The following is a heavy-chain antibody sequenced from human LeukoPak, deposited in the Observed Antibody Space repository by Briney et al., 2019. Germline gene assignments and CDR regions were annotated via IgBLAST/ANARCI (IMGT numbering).Heavy chain of an antibody. CDR1: GYTFTGYY. CDR2: INPNGGGT. Sequence: GASVKVSCKASGYTFTGYYMHWVRQAPGQGLEWMGWINPNGGGTNYAQKFQGWVTMTRDTSISTAYMELSRLRSDDTAVYYCAREGDGYNYLENAFDIWGQGTMVTVSS. J-gene: IGHJ3*02. V-gene: IGHV1-2*04. CDR3: AREGDGYNYLENAFDI. D-gene: IGHD5-24*01.